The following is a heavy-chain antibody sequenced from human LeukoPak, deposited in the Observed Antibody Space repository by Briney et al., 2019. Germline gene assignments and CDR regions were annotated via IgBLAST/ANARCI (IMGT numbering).Heavy chain of an antibody. V-gene: IGHV3-23*01. D-gene: IGHD5-24*01. CDR2: ISGSGGST. J-gene: IGHJ3*02. CDR3: AKSSDAMATGGDDAFDI. Sequence: PGGSLRLSCAASGFTFSSYAISWVRQAPGKGLVWVSAISGSGGSTYYADSVKGRFTISRDNSKNTLYLQMNSLRAEDTAVYYCAKSSDAMATGGDDAFDIWGQGTMVTVSS. CDR1: GFTFSSYA.